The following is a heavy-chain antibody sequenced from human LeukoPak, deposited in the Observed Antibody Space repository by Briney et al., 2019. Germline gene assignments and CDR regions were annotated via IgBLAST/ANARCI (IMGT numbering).Heavy chain of an antibody. CDR1: GFTFSSYA. D-gene: IGHD3-9*01. CDR2: ISSSSSYI. CDR3: AREGYFDWLAHGPVYYYYYMDV. V-gene: IGHV3-21*01. J-gene: IGHJ6*03. Sequence: GSLRLSCAASGFTFSSYAMSWVRQAPGKGLEWVSSISSSSSYIYYADSVKGRFTISRDNAKNSLYLQMNSLRAEDTAVYYCAREGYFDWLAHGPVYYYYYMDVWGKGTTVTISS.